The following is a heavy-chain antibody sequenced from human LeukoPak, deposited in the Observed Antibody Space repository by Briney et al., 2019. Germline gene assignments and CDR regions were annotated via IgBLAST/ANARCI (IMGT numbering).Heavy chain of an antibody. CDR2: INPNSGGT. Sequence: ASVKVSCKASGYTFTGYYMHWVRQAPGQGLEWMGWINPNSGGTNYAQKFQGRVTISRDTSASTAYMELSSLTSADTAVYYCARDKTSTWYGAIDFWGQGALVTVSS. CDR3: ARDKTSTWYGAIDF. CDR1: GYTFTGYY. J-gene: IGHJ4*02. D-gene: IGHD6-13*01. V-gene: IGHV1-2*02.